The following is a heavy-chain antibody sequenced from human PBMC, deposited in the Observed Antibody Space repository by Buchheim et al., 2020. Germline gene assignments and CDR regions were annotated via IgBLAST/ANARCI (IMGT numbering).Heavy chain of an antibody. CDR1: GGSFSGYY. V-gene: IGHV4-34*01. D-gene: IGHD1-26*01. J-gene: IGHJ5*02. CDR3: ARASTGSWELQYNWFDP. CDR2: INHSGST. Sequence: QVQLQQWGAGLLKPSETLSLTCAVYGGSFSGYYWSWIRQPPGKGLEWIGEINHSGSTNYNPSLKSRVTISVDTSKNQFSLKLSSVTAADTAVYYCARASTGSWELQYNWFDPWGQGTL.